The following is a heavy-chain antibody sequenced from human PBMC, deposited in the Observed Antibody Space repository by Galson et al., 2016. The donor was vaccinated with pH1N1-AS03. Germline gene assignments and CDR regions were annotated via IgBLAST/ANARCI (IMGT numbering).Heavy chain of an antibody. CDR1: GFTFSSYA. V-gene: IGHV3-64*01. CDR3: ARGPVSYSNYWFPPPDY. CDR2: ISGNGVST. D-gene: IGHD6-13*01. Sequence: SLRLSCAAAGFTFSSYAMYWVRQAPGKGLEYVSAISGNGVSTYYANSVKGRFTISRDSSKSTLYLQMGSLRAEDMAVYYCARGPVSYSNYWFPPPDYWGQGTLVTVSS. J-gene: IGHJ4*02.